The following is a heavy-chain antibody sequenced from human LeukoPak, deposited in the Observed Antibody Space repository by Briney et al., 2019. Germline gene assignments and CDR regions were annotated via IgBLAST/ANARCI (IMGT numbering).Heavy chain of an antibody. J-gene: IGHJ4*02. D-gene: IGHD1-26*01. CDR3: ARHISSGGTYAHFDY. CDR1: GSMYNYY. V-gene: IGHV4-59*08. Sequence: SETLSLTCTVSGSMYNYYWSWIRQPPGKGLEWIGYIQYNGITNYNPSPKTRVTMSLDTSKNQVSLNLNSVTAADTAVYYCARHISSGGTYAHFDYWGQGTLVTVSS. CDR2: IQYNGIT.